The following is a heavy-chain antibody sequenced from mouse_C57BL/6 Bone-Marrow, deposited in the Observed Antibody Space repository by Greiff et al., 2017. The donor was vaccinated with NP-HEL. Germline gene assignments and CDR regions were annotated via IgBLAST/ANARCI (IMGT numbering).Heavy chain of an antibody. Sequence: EVKVEESGGGLVKPGGSLKLSCAASGFTFSDYGMHWVRQAPEKGLEWVAYISSGSSTIYYADTVKGRFTISRDNAKNTLFLQMTSLRSEDTAMYYCGGAYWGQGTLVTVSA. CDR1: GFTFSDYG. J-gene: IGHJ3*01. CDR2: ISSGSSTI. CDR3: GGAY. V-gene: IGHV5-17*01.